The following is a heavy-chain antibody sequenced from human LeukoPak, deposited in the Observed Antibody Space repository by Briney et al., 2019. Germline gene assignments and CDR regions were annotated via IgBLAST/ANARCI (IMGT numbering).Heavy chain of an antibody. Sequence: ASVKVSCKASGYTFTSYDINWVRQATGQGLEWMGWMNTNSANADYAHKFQGRVTITRNTSISTAYMELSSLRFEDTAVYYCAKGYYGSGSYGWFDYWGQGTLVTVSS. J-gene: IGHJ4*02. CDR2: MNTNSANA. CDR1: GYTFTSYD. V-gene: IGHV1-8*03. D-gene: IGHD3-10*01. CDR3: AKGYYGSGSYGWFDY.